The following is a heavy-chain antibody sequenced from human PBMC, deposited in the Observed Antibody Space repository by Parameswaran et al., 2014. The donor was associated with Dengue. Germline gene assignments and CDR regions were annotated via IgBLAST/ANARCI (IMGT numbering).Heavy chain of an antibody. J-gene: IGHJ6*02. CDR3: ARAGFSIPPYYYYGMDV. D-gene: IGHD2/OR15-2a*01. CDR2: INHSGST. V-gene: IGHV4-34*01. Sequence: WIRQPPGKGLEWIGEINHSGSTNYNPSLKSRVTISVDTSKNQFSLKLSSVTAADTAVYYCARAGFSIPPYYYYGMDVWGQGTTVTVSS.